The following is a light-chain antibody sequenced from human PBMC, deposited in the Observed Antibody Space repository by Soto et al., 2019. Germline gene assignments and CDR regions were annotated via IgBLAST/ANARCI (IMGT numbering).Light chain of an antibody. CDR3: QQYDNLPITFT. Sequence: DIPMTQSPSSLSASVGDRVTITCQASQDISNYLNWYQQKPGKAPKLLIYDASNLETGVPSRFSGSGSGTDFTFTISSLQPEDIATYYCQQYDNLPITFTFGPGTKVDIK. CDR2: DAS. V-gene: IGKV1-33*01. J-gene: IGKJ3*01. CDR1: QDISNY.